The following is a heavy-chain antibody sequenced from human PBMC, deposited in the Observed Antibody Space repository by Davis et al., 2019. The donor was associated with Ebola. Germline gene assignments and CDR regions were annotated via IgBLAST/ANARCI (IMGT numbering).Heavy chain of an antibody. J-gene: IGHJ5*02. CDR3: ARLSAGVNNWFDP. V-gene: IGHV4-59*01. D-gene: IGHD3-16*02. CDR1: GGSFSGYY. Sequence: MPSETLSLTCAVYGGSFSGYYWSWMRQPPGKGLEWIGYIYYSGSTNYNPSLKSRVTISVDTSKNQFSLKLSSVTAADTAVYYCARLSAGVNNWFDPWGQGTLVTVSS. CDR2: IYYSGST.